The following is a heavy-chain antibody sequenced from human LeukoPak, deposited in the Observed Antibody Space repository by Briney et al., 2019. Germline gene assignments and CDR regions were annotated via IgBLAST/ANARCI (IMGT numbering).Heavy chain of an antibody. D-gene: IGHD3-3*01. CDR1: GGTFSIYA. CDR3: ARALPFGVVIPRYYGMDV. V-gene: IGHV1-69*13. J-gene: IGHJ6*02. CDR2: IIPIFGTA. Sequence: GASVKVSCKASGGTFSIYAISWVRQAPGQGLEWMGGIIPIFGTANYAQKFQGRVTITADESTSTAYMELSSLRSEDTAVYYCARALPFGVVIPRYYGMDVWGQGTTVTVSS.